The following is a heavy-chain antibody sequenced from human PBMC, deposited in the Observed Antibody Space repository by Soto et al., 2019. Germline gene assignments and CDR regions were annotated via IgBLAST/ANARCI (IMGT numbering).Heavy chain of an antibody. D-gene: IGHD6-19*01. V-gene: IGHV5-51*01. CDR3: ARCSGWPYYYYGMDV. J-gene: IGHJ6*02. CDR1: GYSFTSYW. Sequence: GESLKLSCKGSGYSFTSYWIGWVRQMPGKGLEWMGIIYPGDSDTRYSPSFQGQVTISADKSISTAYLQWSCLKASDTAMYYCARCSGWPYYYYGMDVWGQGTTVTVSS. CDR2: IYPGDSDT.